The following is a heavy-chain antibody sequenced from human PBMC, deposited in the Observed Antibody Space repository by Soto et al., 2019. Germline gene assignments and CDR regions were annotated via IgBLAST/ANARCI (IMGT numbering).Heavy chain of an antibody. CDR2: ISVSGGST. D-gene: IGHD2-15*01. Sequence: LRLSCAASGFTFSNYAMSWVRQAPGKGLEWVSGISVSGGSTYYADSVKGRFTISRDNSKNTLYVQMNSLRVDDTAVYYCAKDAGSVCSGGSCYFQALDSWGQGTLVTVSS. J-gene: IGHJ4*02. V-gene: IGHV3-23*01. CDR3: AKDAGSVCSGGSCYFQALDS. CDR1: GFTFSNYA.